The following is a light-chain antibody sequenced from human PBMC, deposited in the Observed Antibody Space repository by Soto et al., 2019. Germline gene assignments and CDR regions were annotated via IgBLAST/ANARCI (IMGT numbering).Light chain of an antibody. V-gene: IGKV1-39*01. J-gene: IGKJ1*01. Sequence: DIQMTQSPSSLSASVGDRVSITCRASESVTTYLSWFQQKPGKVPKLLVFIASTLQSGVPSRFSGSGSGTNFTLTIPSLQPEDFATYYCQQTYSSPWTFGQGTKVEIK. CDR2: IAS. CDR1: ESVTTY. CDR3: QQTYSSPWT.